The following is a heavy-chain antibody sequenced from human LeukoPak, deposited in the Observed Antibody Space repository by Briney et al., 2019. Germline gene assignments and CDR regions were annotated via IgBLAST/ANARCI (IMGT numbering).Heavy chain of an antibody. CDR3: ARRNGYINDWPNWFAP. CDR2: IYSSGST. J-gene: IGHJ5*02. D-gene: IGHD6-19*01. V-gene: IGHV4-39*01. CDR1: GDSISSSTYC. Sequence: KSSETLSLTCTVSGDSISSSTYCWGWIRQPPGKGLEWIGTIYSSGSTYYNPPLKSRVTISVDTSMNQFSLKLSSVTAADTAVYYCARRNGYINDWPNWFAPWGQGTLVTVSS.